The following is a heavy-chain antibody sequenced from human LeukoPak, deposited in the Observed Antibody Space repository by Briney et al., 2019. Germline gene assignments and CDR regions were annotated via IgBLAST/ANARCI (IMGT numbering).Heavy chain of an antibody. CDR3: ARMREHIVVVTAIPLIDYFYGRDV. CDR1: GYTFTSYG. J-gene: IGHJ6*04. CDR2: ISAYNGNT. D-gene: IGHD2-21*02. V-gene: IGHV1-18*01. Sequence: ASVKVSCKASGYTFTSYGISWVRQAPGQGLEWMGWISAYNGNTNYAQKFQGRVTMTTDTSTSTAYMELRSLRSDDTAVYYCARMREHIVVVTAIPLIDYFYGRDVWGKGTTVTVSS.